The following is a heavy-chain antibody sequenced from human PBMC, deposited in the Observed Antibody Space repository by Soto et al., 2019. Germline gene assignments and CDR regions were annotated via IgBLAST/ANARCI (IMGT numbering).Heavy chain of an antibody. J-gene: IGHJ4*02. D-gene: IGHD3-22*01. V-gene: IGHV3-23*01. CDR1: GFTFSSYA. Sequence: GGSLRLSCAASGFTFSSYAMSWVRQAPGKGLEWVSAISGSGGSTYYADSVKGRFTISRDNSKNTLYLQMNSMRAEDTAVYYCAKDGAGSNYYDSSGYHYGWDYWGQGTLVTVSS. CDR3: AKDGAGSNYYDSSGYHYGWDY. CDR2: ISGSGGST.